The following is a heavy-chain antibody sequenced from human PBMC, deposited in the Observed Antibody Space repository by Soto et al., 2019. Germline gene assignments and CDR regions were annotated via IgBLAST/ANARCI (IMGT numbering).Heavy chain of an antibody. Sequence: PGGSLRLSCAASGFTFSSYAMNWVRQAPGKGLEWVAVISYDGSNKYYADSVKGRFTISRDNSKNTLYLQMNSLRAEDTAVYYCAKDRRVFIPPMVRGVVPFDYWGQGTLVTVSS. CDR2: ISYDGSNK. CDR1: GFTFSSYA. CDR3: AKDRRVFIPPMVRGVVPFDY. V-gene: IGHV3-30*04. J-gene: IGHJ4*02. D-gene: IGHD3-10*01.